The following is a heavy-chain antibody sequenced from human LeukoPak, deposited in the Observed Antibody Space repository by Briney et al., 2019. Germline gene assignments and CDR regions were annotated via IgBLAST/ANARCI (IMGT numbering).Heavy chain of an antibody. J-gene: IGHJ4*02. CDR3: ARGGDYGDLRYFDY. Sequence: SQTLSLTCTVAGGSINNYYWSWIRQPPGKGLEWIGYIYYRGSTNYNPSLKSRVTFSVDTSKNQFSLKLNSVTAADTAVYYCARGGDYGDLRYFDYWGQGTLVTVSS. CDR1: GGSINNYY. V-gene: IGHV4-59*01. D-gene: IGHD4-17*01. CDR2: IYYRGST.